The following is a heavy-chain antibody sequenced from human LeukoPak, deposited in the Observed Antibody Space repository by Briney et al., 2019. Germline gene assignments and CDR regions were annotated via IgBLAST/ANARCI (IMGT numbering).Heavy chain of an antibody. CDR3: ARVGLLRSFDY. D-gene: IGHD5/OR15-5a*01. Sequence: GGSLRLSCAASGFTFSSYSMNWVRQAPGKGLEWVSYISSSGSTIYYADSVKGRFTISRDNAKNSLYLQMNSLRAEDTAVYYCARVGLLRSFDYWGQGTLVTVSS. CDR2: ISSSGSTI. CDR1: GFTFSSYS. V-gene: IGHV3-48*04. J-gene: IGHJ4*02.